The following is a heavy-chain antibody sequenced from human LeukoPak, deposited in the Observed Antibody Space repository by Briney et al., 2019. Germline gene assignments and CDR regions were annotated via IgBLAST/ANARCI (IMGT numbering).Heavy chain of an antibody. D-gene: IGHD5-18*01. J-gene: IGHJ6*04. CDR1: GFTFSSYG. Sequence: PGRSLRLSCAASGFTFSSYGMHWVRQAPGKGLEWVAVISYDGSNKYYADSVKGRFTISRDNSKNTLYLQMNSLRAEDTAVYYCARGDGGYSYDDYYYYGMDVWGKGTTVTVSS. CDR3: ARGDGGYSYDDYYYYGMDV. CDR2: ISYDGSNK. V-gene: IGHV3-30*03.